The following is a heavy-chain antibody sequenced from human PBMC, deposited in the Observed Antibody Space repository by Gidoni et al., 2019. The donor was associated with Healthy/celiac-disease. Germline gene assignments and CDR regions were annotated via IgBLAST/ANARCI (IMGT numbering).Heavy chain of an antibody. CDR1: GGTFNSYA. D-gene: IGHD2-21*02. CDR2: IIPILGIA. J-gene: IGHJ3*02. CDR3: ARDPIMRVTDDAFDI. V-gene: IGHV1-69*04. Sequence: KKPGSSVKVSCKASGGTFNSYAISWVRQAPGQGLEWMGRIIPILGIANYAQKFQGRVTITADKSTSTAYMELSSLRSEDTAVYYCARDPIMRVTDDAFDIWGQGTMVTVSS.